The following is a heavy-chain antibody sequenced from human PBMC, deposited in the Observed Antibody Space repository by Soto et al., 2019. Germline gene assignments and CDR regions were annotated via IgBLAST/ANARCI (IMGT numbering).Heavy chain of an antibody. D-gene: IGHD7-27*01. CDR2: INPNSGGT. CDR3: ARDLGPGVLYGMDV. J-gene: IGHJ6*02. CDR1: GYTFTGYY. Sequence: GASVKVSCKASGYTFTGYYMHWVRQAPGQGLEWMGWINPNSGGTNYAQKFQGRVNMNRDTSISTAYMELSRLRSDDTAVYYCARDLGPGVLYGMDVWGQGTTVTVSS. V-gene: IGHV1-2*02.